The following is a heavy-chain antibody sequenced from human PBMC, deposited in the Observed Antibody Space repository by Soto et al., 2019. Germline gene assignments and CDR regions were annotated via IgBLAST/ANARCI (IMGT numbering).Heavy chain of an antibody. V-gene: IGHV3-23*01. CDR3: AKWGYCSGGTCYSDY. J-gene: IGHJ4*02. CDR1: GFAFSTYA. D-gene: IGHD2-15*01. CDR2: ISSSGGTT. Sequence: EVQLLESGGGLVQPGGSLRLSCAASGFAFSTYAMSWVRQAPGKGLEWVSGISSSGGTTYYADSVRGRLTISRDNSKKTLSLQMHRLRAEDTAVYYCAKWGYCSGGTCYSDYWGRGTLVTVSS.